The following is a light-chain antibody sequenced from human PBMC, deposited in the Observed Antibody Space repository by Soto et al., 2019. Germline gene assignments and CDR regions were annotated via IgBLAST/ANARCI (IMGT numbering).Light chain of an antibody. J-gene: IGLJ1*01. CDR2: EVT. CDR3: CSYSTTTSLYV. V-gene: IGLV2-14*01. Sequence: QSALTQPASVSGSPGQSITISCTGTSSDVGSYNYVSWYQQHPGKAPKLIIYEVTNGPSGVSHRFSGSKSGNTASLTISGLQTEDEADYYCCSYSTTTSLYVFGTGTKLTVL. CDR1: SSDVGSYNY.